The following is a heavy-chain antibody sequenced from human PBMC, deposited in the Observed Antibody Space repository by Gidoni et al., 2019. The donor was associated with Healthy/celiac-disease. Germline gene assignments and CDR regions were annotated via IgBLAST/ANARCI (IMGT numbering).Heavy chain of an antibody. CDR3: AKIKKQQLVPQYYFDY. V-gene: IGHV3-23*01. D-gene: IGHD6-13*01. J-gene: IGHJ4*02. CDR1: GFTFCSYA. Sequence: VQLLESGGRLVQPGGSLSLSCAASGFTFCSYAMSWVRQAPGKGLEWVSAISGSGGSTYYADSVKGRFTISRDNSKNTLYLQMNSLRAEDTAVYYCAKIKKQQLVPQYYFDYWGQGTLVTVSS. CDR2: ISGSGGST.